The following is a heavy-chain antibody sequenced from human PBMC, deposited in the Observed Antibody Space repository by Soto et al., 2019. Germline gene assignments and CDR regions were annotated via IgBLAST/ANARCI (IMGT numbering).Heavy chain of an antibody. D-gene: IGHD3-10*01. CDR3: ARTGSAGYYGSGSYLIY. V-gene: IGHV4-59*01. CDR2: IYYSGST. Sequence: SETLSLTCTVSGGSISSYYWSWIRQPPGKGLEWIGYIYYSGSTNYNPSLKSRVTISVDTSKNQFSLKLSSVTAADTAVYYCARTGSAGYYGSGSYLIYWGQGTLVTVSS. CDR1: GGSISSYY. J-gene: IGHJ4*02.